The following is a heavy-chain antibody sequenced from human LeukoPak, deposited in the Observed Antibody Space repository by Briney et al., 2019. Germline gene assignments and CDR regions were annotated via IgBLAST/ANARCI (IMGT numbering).Heavy chain of an antibody. V-gene: IGHV1-69*01. CDR2: IIPIFGTE. CDR3: ARDFFAGYNFFDY. J-gene: IGHJ4*02. Sequence: SVKVSCKACGGTFSSYAISWVRPAPGQGLEWMGGIIPIFGTENYAQKFQGRVTITADESTSTAYMELSSLRSEDTAVYYCARDFFAGYNFFDYWGQGTLVTVSS. D-gene: IGHD5-18*01. CDR1: GGTFSSYA.